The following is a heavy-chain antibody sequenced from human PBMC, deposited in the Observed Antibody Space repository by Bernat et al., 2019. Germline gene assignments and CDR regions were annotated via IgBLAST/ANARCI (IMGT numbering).Heavy chain of an antibody. CDR3: ARGPGIAATGKAGDYMDV. V-gene: IGHV3-30*01. D-gene: IGHD6-13*01. J-gene: IGHJ6*03. Sequence: QVQLVESGGGVVQPGRSLRLSCAASGFTFSSYAMHWVRQAPGKGLEGVAVISYDGSKKYYAASVMGRFTISRDNSKDTLYLEMDSLRVEDTAVYYCARGPGIAATGKAGDYMDVWGKGTTVTVSS. CDR1: GFTFSSYA. CDR2: ISYDGSKK.